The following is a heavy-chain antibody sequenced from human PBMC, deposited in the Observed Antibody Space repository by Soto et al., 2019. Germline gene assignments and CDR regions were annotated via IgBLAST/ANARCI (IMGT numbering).Heavy chain of an antibody. CDR1: VGPNSNSSFH. J-gene: IGHJ5*02. CDR3: ARRIGYCTNGVCYNWFDP. V-gene: IGHV4-39*01. D-gene: IGHD2-8*01. CDR2: IYYSGST. Sequence: ALETLFLSWTVSVGPNSNSSFHWGWIRQTPGKGLEWIGSIYYSGSTYYNPALKCRVTISVDTSKNQFSLMLSSVTAADTAVYYCARRIGYCTNGVCYNWFDPWGQGTLVTVSS.